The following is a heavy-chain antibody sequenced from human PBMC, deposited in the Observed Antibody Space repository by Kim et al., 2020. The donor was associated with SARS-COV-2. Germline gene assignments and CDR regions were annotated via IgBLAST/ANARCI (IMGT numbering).Heavy chain of an antibody. Sequence: YADSVKGRFTISRDNSKNTLYLQMNSLRAEDTAVYYCAKDPGGSYYVFDYWGQGTLVTVSS. V-gene: IGHV3-23*01. CDR3: AKDPGGSYYVFDY. J-gene: IGHJ4*02. D-gene: IGHD1-26*01.